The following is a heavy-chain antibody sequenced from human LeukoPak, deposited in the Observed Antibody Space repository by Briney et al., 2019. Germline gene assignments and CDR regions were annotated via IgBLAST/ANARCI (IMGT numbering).Heavy chain of an antibody. D-gene: IGHD3-22*01. J-gene: IGHJ4*02. Sequence: GRSLRLSCAASGFTFSSYGMHWVRQAPGKGLEWAAFIRYDGSNKYYADFVKGRFTISRDNSKNTLYLQMNSLRAEDTAVYYCAKDFSVYYYDSRVLDYWGQGTLVTVSS. V-gene: IGHV3-30*02. CDR2: IRYDGSNK. CDR1: GFTFSSYG. CDR3: AKDFSVYYYDSRVLDY.